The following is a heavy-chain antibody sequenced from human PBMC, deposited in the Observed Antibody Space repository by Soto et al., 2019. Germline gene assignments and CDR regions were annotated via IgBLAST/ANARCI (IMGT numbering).Heavy chain of an antibody. V-gene: IGHV3-23*01. CDR2: ITGSGDRT. CDR3: AKGLGRGSYAASDS. Sequence: EVQLLESGGGLVQPGGSLRLSCAASGFTFSSYALSWVRQAPGKGLEWVSAITGSGDRTYYADSVEGRFTVSRDNSKNTLSLEMNSLSAEDTALYFCAKGLGRGSYAASDSWGQGTLVTVSS. CDR1: GFTFSSYA. D-gene: IGHD1-26*01. J-gene: IGHJ5*01.